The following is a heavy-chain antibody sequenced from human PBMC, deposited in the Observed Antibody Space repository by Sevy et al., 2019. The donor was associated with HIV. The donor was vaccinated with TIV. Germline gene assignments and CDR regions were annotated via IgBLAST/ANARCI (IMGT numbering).Heavy chain of an antibody. CDR1: GFTFSSYS. CDR2: ISSSSSYI. V-gene: IGHV3-21*01. Sequence: GGSLRLSCAASGFTFSSYSMNWVRQAPGKGLEWVSSISSSSSYIYYANAVKGRFTISRNKAKDSLYLQMNGMRAEDTAVDYCAREYYDSSSSVYIDYWGQGTLVTVSS. J-gene: IGHJ4*02. D-gene: IGHD3-22*01. CDR3: AREYYDSSSSVYIDY.